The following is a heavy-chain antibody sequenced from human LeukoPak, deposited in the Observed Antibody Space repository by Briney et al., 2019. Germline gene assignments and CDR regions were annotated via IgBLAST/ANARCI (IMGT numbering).Heavy chain of an antibody. V-gene: IGHV4-61*02. J-gene: IGHJ6*03. D-gene: IGHD5-18*01. CDR3: ARGPPRTAMDEYYYYYYMDV. CDR1: GGSISSNSYY. Sequence: SETLSLTCTVSGGSISSNSYYWSWIRQPAGKGLEWIGRIYTSGSTDYNPSLKSRVTISKDTSKNQFSLKLSSVTAADTAVYYCARGPPRTAMDEYYYYYYMDVWGKGTTVTVSS. CDR2: IYTSGST.